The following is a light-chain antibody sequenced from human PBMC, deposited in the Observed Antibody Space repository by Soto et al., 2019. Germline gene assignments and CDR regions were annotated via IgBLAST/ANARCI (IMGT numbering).Light chain of an antibody. V-gene: IGKV3-15*01. CDR2: GAS. CDR1: QSVSSN. CDR3: QQYNDWPPIT. Sequence: EIVMTQSPATLSVSPGERVTLSCRASQSVSSNLAWYQQKPGQAPRLLIYGASTRATGIPARFSGSGSGTEFTLTISSLQSEDFAVYSCQQYNDWPPITFGPGTKVDIK. J-gene: IGKJ3*01.